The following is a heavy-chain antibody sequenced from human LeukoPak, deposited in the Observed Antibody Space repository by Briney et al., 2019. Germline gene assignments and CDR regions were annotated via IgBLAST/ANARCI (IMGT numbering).Heavy chain of an antibody. CDR1: GFTFSSY. Sequence: TGGSLRLSCAASGFTFSSYMSWVRQAPGKGLEWVSLIYSAGSTYYADSVKGRFTISRDNSKNTLYLQMNSLRAEDTAVYYCARKTPRFGDYDYWGQGTLVTVSS. CDR3: ARKTPRFGDYDY. CDR2: IYSAGST. V-gene: IGHV3-66*01. J-gene: IGHJ4*02. D-gene: IGHD2-15*01.